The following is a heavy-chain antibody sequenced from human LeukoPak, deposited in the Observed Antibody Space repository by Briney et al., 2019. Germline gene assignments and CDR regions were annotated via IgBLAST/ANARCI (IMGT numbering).Heavy chain of an antibody. V-gene: IGHV1-69*13. CDR1: GGTFSSYA. CDR2: IIPIFGTA. CDR3: ARDVAVAGTNYYYYGMDV. J-gene: IGHJ6*02. Sequence: SVTVSCKASGGTFSSYAISWVRQAPGQGLEWMGGIIPIFGTANYAQKFQGRVTITADESTSTAYMELSSLRSEDTAVYYCARDVAVAGTNYYYYGMDVWGQGTTVTVSS. D-gene: IGHD6-19*01.